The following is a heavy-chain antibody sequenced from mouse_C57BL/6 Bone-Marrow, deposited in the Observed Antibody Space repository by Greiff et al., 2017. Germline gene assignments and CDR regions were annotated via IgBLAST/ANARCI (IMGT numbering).Heavy chain of an antibody. Sequence: EVKLMESGGDLVKPGGSLKLSCAASGFTFSSYGMSWVRQTPDKRLEWVATISSGGSYTYYPDSVKGRFTISRDNAKNTLYLQMSSLKSEDTAMYYCARPSYYYGSSPAWFAYWGQGTLVTVSA. D-gene: IGHD1-1*01. CDR1: GFTFSSYG. J-gene: IGHJ3*01. CDR3: ARPSYYYGSSPAWFAY. CDR2: ISSGGSYT. V-gene: IGHV5-6*01.